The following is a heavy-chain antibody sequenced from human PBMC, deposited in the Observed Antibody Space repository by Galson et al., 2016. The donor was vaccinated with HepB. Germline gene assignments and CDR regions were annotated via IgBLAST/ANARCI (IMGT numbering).Heavy chain of an antibody. V-gene: IGHV3-74*01. D-gene: IGHD3-10*01. CDR2: INSDGSTT. J-gene: IGHJ5*02. CDR1: GFTFSSYW. CDR3: ARYPLLWGHGFDP. Sequence: SLRLSCAASGFTFSSYWMHWVRQAPEEGLVWVSHINSDGSTTAYAASVKGRFTISRDNAEKTLYLQMNSLRVEDTAVYYCARYPLLWGHGFDPWGQGTLVTVSS.